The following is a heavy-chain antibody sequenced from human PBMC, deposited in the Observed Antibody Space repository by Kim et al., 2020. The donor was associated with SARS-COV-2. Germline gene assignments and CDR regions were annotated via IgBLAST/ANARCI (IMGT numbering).Heavy chain of an antibody. CDR3: AKGDPYYDILTEYYYGMDV. CDR1: GFTFDDYA. CDR2: ISWNSGSI. D-gene: IGHD3-9*01. Sequence: GGSLRLSCAASGFTFDDYAMHWVRQAPGKGLEWVSGISWNSGSIGYADSVKGRFTISRDNAKNSLYLQMNSLRAEDTALYYCAKGDPYYDILTEYYYGMDVWGQGTTVTVSS. V-gene: IGHV3-9*01. J-gene: IGHJ6*02.